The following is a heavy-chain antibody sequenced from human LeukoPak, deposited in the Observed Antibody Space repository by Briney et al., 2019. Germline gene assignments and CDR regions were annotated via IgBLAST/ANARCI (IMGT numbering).Heavy chain of an antibody. Sequence: PGGSLRLSCAASGFTFSSYGMHWVRQAPGKGLEWVAVISYDGSSKYYADSVKGRFTISRDNSKNTLYLQMNSLRAEDTAVYYCAKDLASGLAFDYWGQGTLVTVSS. V-gene: IGHV3-30*18. CDR3: AKDLASGLAFDY. J-gene: IGHJ4*02. CDR1: GFTFSSYG. CDR2: ISYDGSSK. D-gene: IGHD3-10*01.